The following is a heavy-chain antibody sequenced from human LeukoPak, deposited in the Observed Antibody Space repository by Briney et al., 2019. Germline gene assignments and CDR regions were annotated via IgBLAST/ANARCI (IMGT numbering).Heavy chain of an antibody. CDR2: ISAGSSAI. D-gene: IGHD5-18*01. J-gene: IGHJ4*02. V-gene: IGHV3-48*01. CDR1: GFTFSFYK. CDR3: ARGVGILYYFDY. Sequence: GGSLRLSCAASGFTFSFYKMTWVRQAPGEGLEWVSTISAGSSAIYYADSVKGRFTISRDNSKNTLYLQMNSLRAEDTAVYYCARGVGILYYFDYWGQGTLVTVSS.